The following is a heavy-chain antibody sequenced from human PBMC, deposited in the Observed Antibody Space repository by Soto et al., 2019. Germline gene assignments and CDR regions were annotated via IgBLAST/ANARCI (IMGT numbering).Heavy chain of an antibody. Sequence: QVQLVESGGGVVQPGRSLRLSCAVSGFTFSSHAMHWVRQAPGKGLEWVAVILYDGSNKNYADSVKGRFTISRDNSKNTLYLLMNSLRPEDTALYYCARDRFSSDWYDIDNWGQGTLVTVSS. J-gene: IGHJ4*02. D-gene: IGHD6-19*01. CDR2: ILYDGSNK. CDR1: GFTFSSHA. CDR3: ARDRFSSDWYDIDN. V-gene: IGHV3-30-3*01.